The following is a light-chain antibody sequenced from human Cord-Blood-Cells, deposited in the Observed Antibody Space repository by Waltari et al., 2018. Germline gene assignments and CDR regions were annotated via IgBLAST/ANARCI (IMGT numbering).Light chain of an antibody. CDR2: AAS. J-gene: IGKJ5*01. CDR1: QSISSY. CDR3: QQSYSTPIT. V-gene: IGKV1-39*01. Sequence: DIQMTQSPSSLSASVGDRVTITCRASQSISSYLNWYQQKPGKAPKLLIYAASSLQSGVPSRFSGSGSGTDVTLTNSSLQPEDFATYYCQQSYSTPITFGQGTRLEIK.